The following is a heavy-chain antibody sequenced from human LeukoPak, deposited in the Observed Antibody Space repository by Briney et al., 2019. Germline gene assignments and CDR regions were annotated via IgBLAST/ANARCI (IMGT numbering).Heavy chain of an antibody. CDR2: INHSGST. J-gene: IGHJ4*02. D-gene: IGHD3-16*01. Sequence: SETLSVTCAVYGGSFSGYYWSWIRQPPGKGLEWIGEINHSGSTNYNPSIKSRVTISVDTSKNQFSLKLSSVTAADTAVYYCARVRWITFGGVYDYWGQGTLVTVSS. V-gene: IGHV4-34*01. CDR3: ARVRWITFGGVYDY. CDR1: GGSFSGYY.